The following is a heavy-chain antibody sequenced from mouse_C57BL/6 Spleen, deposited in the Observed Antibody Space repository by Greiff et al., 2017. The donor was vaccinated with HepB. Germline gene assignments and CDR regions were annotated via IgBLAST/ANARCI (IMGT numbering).Heavy chain of an antibody. V-gene: IGHV5-4*01. CDR2: ISDGGSYT. J-gene: IGHJ2*01. CDR1: GFTFSSYA. CDR3: AREGLTGIFDY. Sequence: EVKLVESGGGLVKPGGSLKLSCAASGFTFSSYAMSWVRQTPEKRLEWVATISDGGSYTYYPDNVKGRFTISRDNAKNNLYLQMSHLKSEDTAMYYCAREGLTGIFDYWGQGTTLTVSS. D-gene: IGHD4-1*01.